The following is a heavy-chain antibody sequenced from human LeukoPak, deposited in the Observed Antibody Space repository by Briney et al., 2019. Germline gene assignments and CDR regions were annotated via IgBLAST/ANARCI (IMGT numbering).Heavy chain of an antibody. J-gene: IGHJ4*02. CDR3: AKDDLWYYDILTGYYGPDY. D-gene: IGHD3-9*01. CDR1: GFASSTYG. V-gene: IGHV3-30*18. CDR2: ISYDGSNK. Sequence: PGGSLRLSCAASGFASSTYGMHWVRQAPGKGLEWVAVISYDGSNKYYADSVKGRFTISRDNSKNTLYLQMNSLRAEDTAVYYCAKDDLWYYDILTGYYGPDYWGQGTLVTVSS.